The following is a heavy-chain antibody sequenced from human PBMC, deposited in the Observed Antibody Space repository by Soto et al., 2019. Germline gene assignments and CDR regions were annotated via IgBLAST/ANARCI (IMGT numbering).Heavy chain of an antibody. CDR2: IIPIFGTA. D-gene: IGHD6-19*01. Sequence: QVQLVQSGAEVKKPGSSVKVSCKASGGTFSSYAISWVRQAPGQGLEWMGGIIPIFGTANYAQKFQGRVTITADESTGTAYIEVSSLRSGDQGVYFCARQIGVAGKGGFCHWGQGTLVTVSS. CDR3: ARQIGVAGKGGFCH. J-gene: IGHJ4*02. CDR1: GGTFSSYA. V-gene: IGHV1-69*01.